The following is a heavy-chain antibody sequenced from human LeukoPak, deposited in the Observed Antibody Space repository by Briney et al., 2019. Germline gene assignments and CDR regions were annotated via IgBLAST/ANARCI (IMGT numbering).Heavy chain of an antibody. CDR1: GFTFSSYA. V-gene: IGHV3-23*01. Sequence: GGSLRLSCAASGFTFSSYAMSWVRQAPGKGLEWVSAISDSGGSTYDADSVKGRFTISRDNSKNTLYLQMNSLRAEDTAVYYCAKDTSIGRYCTNGVCSPFDYWGQGTLVSVSS. J-gene: IGHJ4*02. CDR2: ISDSGGST. D-gene: IGHD2-8*01. CDR3: AKDTSIGRYCTNGVCSPFDY.